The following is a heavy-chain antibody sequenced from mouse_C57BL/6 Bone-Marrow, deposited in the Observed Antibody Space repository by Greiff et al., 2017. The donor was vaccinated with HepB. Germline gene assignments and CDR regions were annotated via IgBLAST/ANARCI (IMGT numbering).Heavy chain of an antibody. J-gene: IGHJ4*01. CDR3: TRSYYGSSGYAMDY. CDR1: GFNIKDDY. D-gene: IGHD1-1*01. Sequence: EVKLVESGAELVRPGASVKLSCTASGFNIKDDYMHWVKQRPEQGLEWIGWIDPENGDTEYASKFQGKATITADTSSNTAYLQLSSLTSEDTAVYYCTRSYYGSSGYAMDYWGQGTSVTVSS. V-gene: IGHV14-4*01. CDR2: IDPENGDT.